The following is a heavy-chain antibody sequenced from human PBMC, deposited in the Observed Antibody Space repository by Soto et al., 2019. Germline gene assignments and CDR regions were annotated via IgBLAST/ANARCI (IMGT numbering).Heavy chain of an antibody. J-gene: IGHJ4*02. Sequence: PSQTLSLTCAISGDSVSSNSAAWNWIRQSPSRGLEWLGRTYYRSKWYNDYAVSVKSRITINPDTSKNQFSPQLNSVSPEDTAVYFCARVPGNAAAKPFDYWGQGTLVTVSS. CDR2: TYYRSKWYN. CDR3: ARVPGNAAAKPFDY. CDR1: GDSVSSNSAA. D-gene: IGHD6-13*01. V-gene: IGHV6-1*01.